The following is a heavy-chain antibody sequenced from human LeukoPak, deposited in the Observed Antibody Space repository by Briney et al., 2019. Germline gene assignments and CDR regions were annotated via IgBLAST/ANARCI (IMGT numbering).Heavy chain of an antibody. V-gene: IGHV4-59*08. J-gene: IGHJ4*02. CDR1: GGSISSYY. Sequence: PSETLSLTCTVSGGSISSYYWSWLRQPPGKGLEWIGYIYYSGSTNYNPSLKSRVTISVDTSKNQFSLKLSSVTAADTAVYYCARHMGLGYSYCYPYFDYWGQGTLVTVSS. CDR2: IYYSGST. D-gene: IGHD5-18*01. CDR3: ARHMGLGYSYCYPYFDY.